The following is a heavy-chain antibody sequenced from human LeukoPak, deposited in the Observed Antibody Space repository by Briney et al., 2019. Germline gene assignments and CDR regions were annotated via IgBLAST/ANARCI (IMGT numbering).Heavy chain of an antibody. Sequence: GESLKISCKGSGYSFTSYWIGWVRQMPGKGLEWMGIIDTRYSPSFQGQVTISADKSISTAYLQWGSLKASDTAMYYCASGPYYGSGSSVDYWGQGTLVTVSS. D-gene: IGHD3-10*01. CDR2: IDT. V-gene: IGHV5-51*01. J-gene: IGHJ4*02. CDR1: GYSFTSYW. CDR3: ASGPYYGSGSSVDY.